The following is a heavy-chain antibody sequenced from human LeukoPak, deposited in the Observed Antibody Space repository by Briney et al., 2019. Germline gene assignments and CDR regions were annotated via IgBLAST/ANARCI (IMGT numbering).Heavy chain of an antibody. CDR1: GYSISSGYY. V-gene: IGHV4-38-2*01. CDR3: ARVPYSMGEIDY. J-gene: IGHJ4*02. D-gene: IGHD6-13*01. Sequence: SETLSLTCAVSGYSISSGYYWGWIRQPPGKGLEWIGSIYHSGSTYYNPSLKSRVTISVDTSKNQFSLKLSSVTAADTAVDYCARVPYSMGEIDYWGKGTLVTVS. CDR2: IYHSGST.